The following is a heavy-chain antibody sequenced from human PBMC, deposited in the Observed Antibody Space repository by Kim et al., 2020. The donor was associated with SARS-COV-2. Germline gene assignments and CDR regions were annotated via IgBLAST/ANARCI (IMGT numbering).Heavy chain of an antibody. CDR1: GFTFSSYA. CDR2: ISGSGGST. CDR3: AKAGPPPHVWESYYYYGMDV. V-gene: IGHV3-23*01. D-gene: IGHD3-16*01. J-gene: IGHJ6*02. Sequence: GGSLRLSCAASGFTFSSYAMSWVRQAPGKGLEWVSAISGSGGSTYYADSVKGRFTISRDNSKNTLYLQMNSLRAEDTAVYYCAKAGPPPHVWESYYYYGMDVWGQGTTVTVSS.